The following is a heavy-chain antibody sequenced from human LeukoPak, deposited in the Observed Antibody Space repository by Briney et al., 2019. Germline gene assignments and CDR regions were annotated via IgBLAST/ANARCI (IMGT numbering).Heavy chain of an antibody. J-gene: IGHJ4*01. D-gene: IGHD1-1*01. CDR1: GFTISGFW. V-gene: IGHV3-74*01. Sequence: GGSLRLSCAASGFTISGFWMHWVRQVPGEGLVWVARMNSAGTTINYADSVKGRFTISRDSVRNTLHLQMNNLSHEDTAVYFCIREVQVRASSSLGLWGRGTLVTVS. CDR3: IREVQVRASSSLGL. CDR2: MNSAGTTI.